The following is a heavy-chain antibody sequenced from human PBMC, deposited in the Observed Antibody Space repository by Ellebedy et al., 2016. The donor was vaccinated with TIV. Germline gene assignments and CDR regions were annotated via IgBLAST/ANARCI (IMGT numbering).Heavy chain of an antibody. V-gene: IGHV1-2*02. J-gene: IGHJ4*02. CDR2: INPKNGAT. CDR1: GYTFTASY. Sequence: AASVKVSCKASGYTFTASYIHSVRQAPGQGLDWLGWINPKNGATNDGKKFQDRVTMTRDTSINTAYMELSRLRSDDTAVYYCTRDLIRSTALLYWGQGTLVTVSS. D-gene: IGHD2-21*02. CDR3: TRDLIRSTALLY.